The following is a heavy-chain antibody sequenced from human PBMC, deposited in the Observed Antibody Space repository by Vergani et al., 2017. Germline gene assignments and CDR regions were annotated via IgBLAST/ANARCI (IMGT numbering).Heavy chain of an antibody. CDR2: IRSKNDGGTA. V-gene: IGHV3-15*01. J-gene: IGHJ4*02. D-gene: IGHD2-2*02. Sequence: EVQVVESGGGLIKPGGSLRPSCVVSGITFKNVWINWVRQAPGKGLEWIGRIRSKNDGGTADYAAPLKGRFTISRDDSKDSAFLLVNNLKTEDTAVYFCYTDYHDYWGQGTLVTVSS. CDR1: GITFKNVW. CDR3: YTDYHDY.